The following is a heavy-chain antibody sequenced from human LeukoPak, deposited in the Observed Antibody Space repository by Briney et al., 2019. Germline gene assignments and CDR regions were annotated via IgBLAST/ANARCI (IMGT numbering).Heavy chain of an antibody. V-gene: IGHV1-18*01. J-gene: IGHJ5*02. Sequence: ASVRVSCKASGCTFTSYGISWVRQAPGQGLEWMGWISAYNGNTNYAQKLQGRVTMTTDTSTSTVYMELRSLRSDDTAVYYCARVGIQLWLSWFDPWGQGTLVTVSS. CDR1: GCTFTSYG. CDR3: ARVGIQLWLSWFDP. D-gene: IGHD5-18*01. CDR2: ISAYNGNT.